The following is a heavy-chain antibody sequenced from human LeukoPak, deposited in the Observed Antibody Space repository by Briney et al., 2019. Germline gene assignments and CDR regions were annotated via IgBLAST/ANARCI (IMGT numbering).Heavy chain of an antibody. CDR1: GFTFSSYE. Sequence: QPGGSLRLSCAASGFTFSSYEMNWVRQAPGKGLEWVSYISSSGSTIYYADPVKGRFTISRDNGKNSLYLQMNSLRAEDTAVYYCATETPDYYDSSGLLRYWGQGTLVTVSS. J-gene: IGHJ4*02. V-gene: IGHV3-48*03. CDR3: ATETPDYYDSSGLLRY. D-gene: IGHD3-22*01. CDR2: ISSSGSTI.